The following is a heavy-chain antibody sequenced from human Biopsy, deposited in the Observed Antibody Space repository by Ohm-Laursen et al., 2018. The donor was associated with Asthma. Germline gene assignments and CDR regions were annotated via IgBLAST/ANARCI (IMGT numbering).Heavy chain of an antibody. CDR3: ARKAGSCISRTCYSLDF. CDR2: INPVFGTT. D-gene: IGHD2-2*01. J-gene: IGHJ4*02. V-gene: IGHV1-69*01. CDR1: GGTFNTYV. Sequence: SSVKVSCKSLGGTFNTYVIGWVRQAPGQGLECMGGINPVFGTTTYSQKFQDRVTITADDSTSTVYMELSNLRSEDTAVYYCARKAGSCISRTCYSLDFWGQGTLVTVSS.